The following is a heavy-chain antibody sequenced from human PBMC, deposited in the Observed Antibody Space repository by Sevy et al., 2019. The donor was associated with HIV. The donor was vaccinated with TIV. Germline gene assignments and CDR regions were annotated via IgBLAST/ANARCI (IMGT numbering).Heavy chain of an antibody. CDR3: AKRYGAVAEYFQH. V-gene: IGHV3-23*01. Sequence: GGSLRLSCAASGFTFSSYVMSWVRQAPGKGLEWVSAISGSGGSTYYADSVKGRFTISRDNSKNTLYLQMNSPRAEDTAVYYCAKRYGAVAEYFQHWGQGILVTVSS. CDR1: GFTFSSYV. CDR2: ISGSGGST. J-gene: IGHJ1*01. D-gene: IGHD4-17*01.